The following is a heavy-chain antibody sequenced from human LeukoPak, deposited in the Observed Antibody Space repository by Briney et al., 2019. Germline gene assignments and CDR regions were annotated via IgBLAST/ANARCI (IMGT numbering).Heavy chain of an antibody. CDR2: ISGSSSYI. D-gene: IGHD3-10*01. J-gene: IGHJ5*02. Sequence: GGSLRLSCAASGFTFSSYSVNWVRQAPGKGLEWVSSISGSSSYIDYADSVKGRFTISRDNAKNSLYLQMSSLRAEDTAVYYCARDHKYYYSGRGFDPWGQGTLVTVSS. CDR1: GFTFSSYS. CDR3: ARDHKYYYSGRGFDP. V-gene: IGHV3-21*01.